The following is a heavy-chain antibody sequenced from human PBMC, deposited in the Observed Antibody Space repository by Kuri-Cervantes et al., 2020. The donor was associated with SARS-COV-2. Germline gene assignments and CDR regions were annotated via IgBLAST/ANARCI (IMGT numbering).Heavy chain of an antibody. CDR3: ARAGEEEYYDFWSGYYHFDY. Sequence: SVKVSCKASGGTFSSYAISWVRQAPGQGLEWMGGVIPIFGTANYAQKFQGRVTITTDESTSTAYMELSSLRSEDTAVYYCARAGEEEYYDFWSGYYHFDYWGQGTLVTVSS. D-gene: IGHD3-3*01. V-gene: IGHV1-69*05. J-gene: IGHJ4*02. CDR2: VIPIFGTA. CDR1: GGTFSSYA.